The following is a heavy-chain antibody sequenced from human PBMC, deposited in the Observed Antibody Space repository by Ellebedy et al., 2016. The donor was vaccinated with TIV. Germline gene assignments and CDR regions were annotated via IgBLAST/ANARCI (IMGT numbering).Heavy chain of an antibody. Sequence: GESLKISXAASGFTFSSYAMSWVRQAPGKGLEWVSAISGSGGSTYYADSVKGRFTISRDNSKNTLYLQMNSLRAEDTAVYYCAKKCYDSSGYYCSDAFDIWGQGTMVTVSS. J-gene: IGHJ3*02. D-gene: IGHD3-22*01. CDR3: AKKCYDSSGYYCSDAFDI. CDR2: ISGSGGST. CDR1: GFTFSSYA. V-gene: IGHV3-23*01.